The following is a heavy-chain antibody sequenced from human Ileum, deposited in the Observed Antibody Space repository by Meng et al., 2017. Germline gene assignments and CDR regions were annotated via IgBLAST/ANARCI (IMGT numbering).Heavy chain of an antibody. V-gene: IGHV4-61*01. Sequence: QGQGTGLVTHSETLLPPCYESAGSGISCCHYWTWMRDAAGKGLEWIGYIPNSGTPNYTPSLKSRVTMSVDTSKNQSYMKLSCVTAADTAVYYCAREGLGGGVIKVDSWGQGTLVTVSS. CDR2: IPNSGTP. CDR3: AREGLGGGVIKVDS. CDR1: AGSGISCCHY. D-gene: IGHD3-10*01. J-gene: IGHJ4*02.